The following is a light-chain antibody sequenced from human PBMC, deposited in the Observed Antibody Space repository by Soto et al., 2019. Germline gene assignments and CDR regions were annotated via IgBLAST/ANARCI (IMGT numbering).Light chain of an antibody. CDR1: SSDVGGYNY. J-gene: IGLJ1*01. V-gene: IGLV2-14*03. CDR2: DVS. CDR3: SSYTTSNTRQIV. Sequence: QSALTQPASVSGSPGQPITISCTGTSSDVGGYNYVSWYQHHPGKAPKLIIYDVSNRPSGVSIRFSGSKSDNTASLTISGLQPEDEADYHCSSYTTSNTRQIVFGTGTRSPS.